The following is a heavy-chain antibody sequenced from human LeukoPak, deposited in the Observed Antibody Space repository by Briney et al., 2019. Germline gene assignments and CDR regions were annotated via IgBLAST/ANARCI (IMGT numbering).Heavy chain of an antibody. J-gene: IGHJ6*02. Sequence: PSETLSLTCTVSKYSISSGYYWGWIRQPPGKGLEWIGSIYHSGSTYYNPSLKSRVTISVDTSKNQFSLKLSSVTAADTAVYYCFGSGSLGRRDGYYYYGMDVWGQGTTVTVSS. D-gene: IGHD3-10*01. V-gene: IGHV4-38-2*02. CDR2: IYHSGST. CDR1: KYSISSGYY. CDR3: FGSGSLGRRDGYYYYGMDV.